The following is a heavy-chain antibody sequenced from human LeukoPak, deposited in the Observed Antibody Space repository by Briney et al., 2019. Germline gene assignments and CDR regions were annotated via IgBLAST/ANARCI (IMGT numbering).Heavy chain of an antibody. CDR1: GYSISSGYY. Sequence: PSETLSLTCAVSGYSISSGYYWGLIRQPPGKGLEWIGSIYHSGSTYYNPSLKSRVTISVDTSKNQFSLKLSSVTAADTAVYYCARSLWFGEFYFDYWGQGTLVTVSS. V-gene: IGHV4-38-2*01. CDR2: IYHSGST. CDR3: ARSLWFGEFYFDY. D-gene: IGHD3-10*01. J-gene: IGHJ4*02.